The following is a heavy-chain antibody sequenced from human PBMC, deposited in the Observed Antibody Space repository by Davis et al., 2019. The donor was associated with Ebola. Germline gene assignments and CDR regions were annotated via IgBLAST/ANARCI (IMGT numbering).Heavy chain of an antibody. CDR2: ISSSSSYI. CDR1: GFTFSDYY. J-gene: IGHJ6*02. V-gene: IGHV3-21*01. Sequence: GESLKISCAASGFTFSDYYMSWVRQAPGKGLEWVSAISSSSSYIYYADSVKGRFTISRDNAKNSLYLQMNSLRAEDTAVYYCASSRTVTPDYYYGMDVWGQGTTVTVSS. CDR3: ASSRTVTPDYYYGMDV. D-gene: IGHD4-17*01.